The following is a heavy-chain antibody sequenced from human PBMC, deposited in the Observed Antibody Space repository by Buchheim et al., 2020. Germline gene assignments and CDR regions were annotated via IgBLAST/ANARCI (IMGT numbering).Heavy chain of an antibody. J-gene: IGHJ6*02. CDR3: ARDRITIFGVVIRETYYGMDV. D-gene: IGHD3-3*01. V-gene: IGHV1-46*03. CDR1: GYTFTSYG. CDR2: INPSGGST. Sequence: QVQLVQSGAEVKKPGASVKVSCKASGYTFTSYGISWVRQAPGQGLEWMGIINPSGGSTSYAQKFQGRVTMTRDTSTSTVYMELSSLRSEDTAVYYCARDRITIFGVVIRETYYGMDVSCHGTT.